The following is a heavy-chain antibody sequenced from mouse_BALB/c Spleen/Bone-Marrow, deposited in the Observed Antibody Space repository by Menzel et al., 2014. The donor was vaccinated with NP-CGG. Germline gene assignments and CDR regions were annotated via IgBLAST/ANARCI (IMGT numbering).Heavy chain of an antibody. CDR3: ARHHRYAYYFDY. V-gene: IGHV1S130*01. CDR2: IHPNSGNT. J-gene: IGHJ2*01. D-gene: IGHD2-14*01. CDR1: GYTFTSSW. Sequence: QVQLQQSGSVLVRPGASVKLSCKASGYTFTSSWMHWAKQRPGQGLAWLGAIHPNSGNTHYNEKFKGKATLTVDTSSSTAYVDLSSLTSEDSAVYYCARHHRYAYYFDYWGQGTTLTVSS.